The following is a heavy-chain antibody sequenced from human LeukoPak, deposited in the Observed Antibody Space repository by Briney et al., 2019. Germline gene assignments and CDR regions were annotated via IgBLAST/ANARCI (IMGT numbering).Heavy chain of an antibody. CDR1: GFTVSSNY. D-gene: IGHD6-19*01. CDR2: IHSGGST. V-gene: IGHV3-66*01. CDR3: ARSAVAPQIFDY. Sequence: GGSLRLSCAASGFTVSSNYMSWVRQAPGKGLEWVSVIHSGGSTYYADSMKGRFTISRDNSKNTLYLQMNSLRAEDTAVYYCARSAVAPQIFDYWGQGTLVTVSS. J-gene: IGHJ4*02.